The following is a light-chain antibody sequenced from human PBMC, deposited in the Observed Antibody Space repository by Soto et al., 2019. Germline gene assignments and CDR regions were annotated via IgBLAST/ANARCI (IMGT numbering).Light chain of an antibody. Sequence: EVVLTQSPVTLSLSPGERATLSCRASQSFRGLLAWYQQKPGQAPRLLIYDAYNRATGIPPRFSGSGSVTDFTLTISSLEPEDSAVYYCQQRHMWPITFGQGKRLEIK. CDR2: DAY. CDR1: QSFRGL. J-gene: IGKJ5*01. CDR3: QQRHMWPIT. V-gene: IGKV3-11*01.